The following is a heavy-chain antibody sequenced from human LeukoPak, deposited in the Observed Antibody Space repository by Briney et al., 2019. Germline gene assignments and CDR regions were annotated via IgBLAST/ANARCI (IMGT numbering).Heavy chain of an antibody. CDR1: GGSISSSSYY. J-gene: IGHJ4*02. CDR3: ASQRVPPLSLDY. CDR2: IYYSGST. V-gene: IGHV4-39*01. Sequence: SETLSLTCTVSGGSISSSSYYWGWIRQPPGKGLEWIGSIYYSGSTYYNPSLKSRVTISVDTSKNQFSLKLSSVTAADTAVYYCASQRVPPLSLDYWGQGTLVTVSS.